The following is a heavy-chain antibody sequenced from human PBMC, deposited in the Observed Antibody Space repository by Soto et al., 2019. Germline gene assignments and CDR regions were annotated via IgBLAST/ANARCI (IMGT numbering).Heavy chain of an antibody. CDR1: GFTFSSYW. CDR3: ARGPYSSSWYYNSSGYYQYYYYYGMDV. Sequence: GRSLRLSCAASGFTFSSYWMGWVRQAPGKGLEWVANIKQDGSEKYHVDSVKCRFTISRDNAKNSLYLQMNSLRAEDTAVYYCARGPYSSSWYYNSSGYYQYYYYYGMDVWGQGTTVTVSS. V-gene: IGHV3-7*01. D-gene: IGHD6-13*01. CDR2: IKQDGSEK. J-gene: IGHJ6*02.